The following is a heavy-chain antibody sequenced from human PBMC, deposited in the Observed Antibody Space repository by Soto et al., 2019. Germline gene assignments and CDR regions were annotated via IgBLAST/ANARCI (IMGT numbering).Heavy chain of an antibody. CDR1: GGSISSSSYY. D-gene: IGHD3-3*01. CDR2: IYYSGST. J-gene: IGHJ4*02. V-gene: IGHV4-39*01. Sequence: QLQLQESGPGLVKPSETLSLTCTVSGGSISSSSYYWGWIRQPPGKGLEWIGSIYYSGSTYYNPSLKSRVTISVDTYKNQFSLKLSSVTAADTAVYYCARRGVTKLVFDYWGQGTLVTVSS. CDR3: ARRGVTKLVFDY.